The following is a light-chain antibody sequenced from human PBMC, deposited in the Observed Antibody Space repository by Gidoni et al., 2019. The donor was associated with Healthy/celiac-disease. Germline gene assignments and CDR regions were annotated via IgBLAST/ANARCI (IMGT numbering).Light chain of an antibody. CDR3: QQYYSYPRT. V-gene: IGKV1-8*01. CDR2: AAS. J-gene: IGKJ1*01. CDR1: QGISSY. Sequence: AIRITQSPSSLSASTGDRVTITCRASQGISSYLAWYQQQPGKAPKLLIYAASTLQSGVPSRFSGSGSGTDFTLTISCLQSEDFATYYWQQYYSYPRTFXXXTKVEIK.